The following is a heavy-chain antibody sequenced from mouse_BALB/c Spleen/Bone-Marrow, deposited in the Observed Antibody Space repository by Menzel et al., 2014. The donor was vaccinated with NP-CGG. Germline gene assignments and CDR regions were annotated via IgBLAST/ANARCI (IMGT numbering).Heavy chain of an antibody. Sequence: EVKVVESGGGLVQPGGSLKLSCAASGFDFSRYWMSWVRQAPGKGLEWIGEINPDSSTINYTPSLKDKFIISRDNAKNKLYLQMSKVKSEDTAIYYCARLGGYGGFAYWGQGTPVTVSA. J-gene: IGHJ3*01. V-gene: IGHV4-1*02. D-gene: IGHD1-1*02. CDR2: INPDSSTI. CDR1: GFDFSRYW. CDR3: ARLGGYGGFAY.